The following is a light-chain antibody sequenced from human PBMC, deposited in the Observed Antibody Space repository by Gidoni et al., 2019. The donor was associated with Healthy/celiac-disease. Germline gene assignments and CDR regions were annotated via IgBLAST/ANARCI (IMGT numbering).Light chain of an antibody. CDR2: AAS. V-gene: IGKV1-8*01. Sequence: AIRLTQSPSSLSASTLDRVTITCRASQGISSYLAWYQQKPGKAPKLLIYAASTLQSGVPSRFSGSGSGTDFTLTISCLQSEDFATYYCQQYYSYPRTFGQGTKLEIK. CDR1: QGISSY. CDR3: QQYYSYPRT. J-gene: IGKJ2*01.